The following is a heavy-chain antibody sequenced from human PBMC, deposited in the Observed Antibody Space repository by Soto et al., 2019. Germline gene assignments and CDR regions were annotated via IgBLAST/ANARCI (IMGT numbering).Heavy chain of an antibody. Sequence: SETLSLTCTVSGGSISSYYWSWIRQPPGKGLEWIGYIYYSGSTNYNPSLKSRVTISVDTSKNQFSLKLSSVTAADTAVYYCARLTVTTGHFDYWGQGTLVTVSS. V-gene: IGHV4-59*01. CDR2: IYYSGST. D-gene: IGHD4-17*01. CDR1: GGSISSYY. J-gene: IGHJ4*02. CDR3: ARLTVTTGHFDY.